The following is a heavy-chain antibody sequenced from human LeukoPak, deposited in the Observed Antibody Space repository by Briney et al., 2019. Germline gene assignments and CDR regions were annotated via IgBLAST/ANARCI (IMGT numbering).Heavy chain of an antibody. CDR2: ISSDGNNK. CDR1: GFTFSSYG. D-gene: IGHD3-22*01. V-gene: IGHV3-30*18. J-gene: IGHJ4*02. Sequence: GGSLRLSCAASGFTFSSYGMHWVCQAPGKGLEWVAVISSDGNNKNYVDSVKGRFTFSRDNSKNTLYLQMNSLRAEDTAVYYCAKGNDIGGYYYPHFDYWGQGTLVTVSS. CDR3: AKGNDIGGYYYPHFDY.